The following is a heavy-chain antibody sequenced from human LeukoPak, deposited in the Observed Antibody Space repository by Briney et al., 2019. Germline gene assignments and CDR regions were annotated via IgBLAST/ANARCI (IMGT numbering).Heavy chain of an antibody. V-gene: IGHV3-48*03. CDR2: ISSSGSTI. CDR3: ARVGGSSIDD. D-gene: IGHD1-26*01. Sequence: GGSLRLSCAASGFTFSSYEMNWVRQAPGKGLEWVSYISSSGSTIYYADSVKGRFTISRDNAKNSLYLQMNSLKAEDTAVYYCARVGGSSIDDWGQGTLVTVSS. J-gene: IGHJ4*02. CDR1: GFTFSSYE.